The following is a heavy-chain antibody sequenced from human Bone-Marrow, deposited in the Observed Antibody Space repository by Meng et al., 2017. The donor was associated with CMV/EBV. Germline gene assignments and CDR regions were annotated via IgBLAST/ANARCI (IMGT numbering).Heavy chain of an antibody. D-gene: IGHD4-17*01. V-gene: IGHV3-23*01. J-gene: IGHJ4*02. CDR2: IRGGRRT. CDR3: SKANSDSSYGDLSDY. Sequence: SGFTFSNYGMVWVRPSPGKGLEWVSLIRGGRRTYSANSVGSRFTVSRDTSKTTLYLQMNSLRADDTAVYYCSKANSDSSYGDLSDYWGQGTLVTVSS. CDR1: GFTFSNYG.